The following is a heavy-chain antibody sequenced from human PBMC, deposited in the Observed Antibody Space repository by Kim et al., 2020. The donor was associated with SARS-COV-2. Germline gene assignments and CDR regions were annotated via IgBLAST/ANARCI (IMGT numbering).Heavy chain of an antibody. J-gene: IGHJ6*02. CDR1: GGTFSSYA. V-gene: IGHV1-69*04. D-gene: IGHD4-17*01. CDR3: ASFGYTVTTAPGEEDGMDV. CDR2: IIPILGIA. Sequence: SVKVSCKASGGTFSSYAISWVRQAPGQGLEWMGRIIPILGIANYAQKFQGRVTITADKSTSTAYMELSSLRSEDTAVYYCASFGYTVTTAPGEEDGMDVWGQGTTVTVSS.